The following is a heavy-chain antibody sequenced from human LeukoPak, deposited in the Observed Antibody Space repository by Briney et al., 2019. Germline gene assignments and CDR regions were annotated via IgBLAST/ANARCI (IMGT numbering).Heavy chain of an antibody. J-gene: IGHJ4*02. CDR1: GGSISSYY. Sequence: PSETLSLTCTVSGGSISSYYWSWIRQPAGKGLEWIGRIYTSGSTNYNPSLKSRVTMSVDTSKNQFSLKLSSVTAADTAVYYCARETWGGYCSGGSCDYYFDYWGQGTLVTVSS. CDR3: ARETWGGYCSGGSCDYYFDY. V-gene: IGHV4-4*07. D-gene: IGHD2-15*01. CDR2: IYTSGST.